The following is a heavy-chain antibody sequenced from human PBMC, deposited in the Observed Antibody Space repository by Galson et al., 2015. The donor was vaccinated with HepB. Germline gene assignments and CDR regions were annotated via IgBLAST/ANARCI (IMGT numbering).Heavy chain of an antibody. Sequence: SLRLSCAASGFTFSSYAMHWVRQAPGKGLEWVAVISYDGSNKYYADSVKGRFTISRDNSKNTLYLQMNSLRAEDTAVYYCARDLHSSGHTKVPPYYYYGMDVWGQGTTVTVSS. J-gene: IGHJ6*02. V-gene: IGHV3-30-3*01. CDR3: ARDLHSSGHTKVPPYYYYGMDV. D-gene: IGHD6-19*01. CDR2: ISYDGSNK. CDR1: GFTFSSYA.